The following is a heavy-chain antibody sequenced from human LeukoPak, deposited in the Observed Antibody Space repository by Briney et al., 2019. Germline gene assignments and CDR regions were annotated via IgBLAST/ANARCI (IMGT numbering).Heavy chain of an antibody. J-gene: IGHJ5*01. CDR1: GFSFSTYE. D-gene: IGHD6-19*01. CDR3: AREFXSGYNSRWFDY. V-gene: IGHV3-48*03. CDR2: ISASGQTI. Sequence: PXXXLRXXCAASGFSFSTYEFHWVRHAPGKGLEWVSYISASGQTIYYADSVKGRFTISRDNAKNSLYLQMNSLRVEDTVVYYCAREFXSGYNSRWFDYWGQGTLVTVSS.